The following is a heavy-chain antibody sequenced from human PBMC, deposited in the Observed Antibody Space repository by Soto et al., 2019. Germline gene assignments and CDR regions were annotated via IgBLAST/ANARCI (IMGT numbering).Heavy chain of an antibody. V-gene: IGHV1-8*01. CDR2: INPNSNNT. CDR3: ARIDGYHFNLIDS. J-gene: IGHJ5*01. D-gene: IGHD2-21*01. CDR1: GYTFASYD. Sequence: QVQLVQSGAEVKTPGASVKVSCKASGYTFASYDMNWVRQAPGQGLEWMGWINPNSNNTGYAQKFQGRLTMNRDIALSIAHMELSSLRNEDTAVYYCARIDGYHFNLIDSWGQGTLVTVS.